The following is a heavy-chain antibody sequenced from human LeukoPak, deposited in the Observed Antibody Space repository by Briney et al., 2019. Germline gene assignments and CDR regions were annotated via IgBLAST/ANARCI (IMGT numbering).Heavy chain of an antibody. CDR2: ISAYNGNT. D-gene: IGHD6-19*01. V-gene: IGHV1-18*01. CDR3: ASRVAGTGFDY. Sequence: ASVKVSCKASGYTSTSYGISWVRQAPGQGLEWMGWISAYNGNTNYAQKLQGRVTMTTDTSTSTAYMELRSLRSDDTAVYYCASRVAGTGFDYWGQGTLVTVSS. CDR1: GYTSTSYG. J-gene: IGHJ4*02.